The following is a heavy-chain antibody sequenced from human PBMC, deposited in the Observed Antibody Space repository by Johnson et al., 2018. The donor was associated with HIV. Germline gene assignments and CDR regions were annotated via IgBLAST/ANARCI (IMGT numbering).Heavy chain of an antibody. V-gene: IGHV3-9*01. CDR2: ISWNSGSI. D-gene: IGHD1-26*01. CDR3: AKGMGWELTHAFDI. CDR1: GFTFDDYA. J-gene: IGHJ3*02. Sequence: EVQVVESGGGVVQPGRSLRLSCADSGFTFDDYAMNWVRQAPGKGLEWVSGISWNSGSIGYADSVKGRFTISRDNAKNSLYLQMNSLRAEDTALYYCAKGMGWELTHAFDIWGQGTMVTVSS.